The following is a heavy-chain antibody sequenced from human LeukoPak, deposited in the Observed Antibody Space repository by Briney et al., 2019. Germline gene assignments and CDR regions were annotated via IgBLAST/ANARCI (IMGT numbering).Heavy chain of an antibody. CDR2: ISGSGGST. CDR3: ARGVVMATIDGFFDY. V-gene: IGHV3-23*01. CDR1: GFTFSSYA. J-gene: IGHJ4*02. D-gene: IGHD5-24*01. Sequence: GGSLRLSCAASGFTFSSYAMSWVRQAPGKGLEGVSAISGSGGSTYYADSVKGRFTISRDNSKNTLYLQMNSLRAEDTAVYYCARGVVMATIDGFFDYWGQGTLVTVSS.